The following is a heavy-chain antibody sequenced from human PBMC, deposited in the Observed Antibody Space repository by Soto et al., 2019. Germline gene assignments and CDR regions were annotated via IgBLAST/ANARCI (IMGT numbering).Heavy chain of an antibody. J-gene: IGHJ4*02. D-gene: IGHD1-26*01. CDR1: GFTFSTYA. V-gene: IGHV3-23*01. CDR2: ISDSGSNT. Sequence: EVQLLESGGGLVQPGGSLRLSCAGSGFTFSTYAMAWVRQAPGKALEWVSTISDSGSNTHYVDSVEGRFTISRDNSKSTVFLHMNSLRADDSAVYYCARDGGGSSLFDDWGQGTLVTVSS. CDR3: ARDGGGSSLFDD.